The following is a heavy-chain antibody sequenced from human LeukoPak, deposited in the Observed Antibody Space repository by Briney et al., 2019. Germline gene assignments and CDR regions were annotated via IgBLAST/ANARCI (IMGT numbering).Heavy chain of an antibody. D-gene: IGHD3-22*01. Sequence: GESLKISCKGSGYSFTSYWIGWVRQMPGKGLEWMGIIYPGDSDTRYSPSFQGQATISADKSISTAYLQWSSLKASDTAMYYCASCGGSDSSGSGFDYWGQGTLVTVSS. CDR3: ASCGGSDSSGSGFDY. CDR1: GYSFTSYW. CDR2: IYPGDSDT. V-gene: IGHV5-51*01. J-gene: IGHJ4*02.